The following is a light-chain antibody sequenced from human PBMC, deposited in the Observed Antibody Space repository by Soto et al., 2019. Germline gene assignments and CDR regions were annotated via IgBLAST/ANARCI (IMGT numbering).Light chain of an antibody. CDR1: QSVLYSSNNKNY. V-gene: IGKV4-1*01. Sequence: DIVMTQSPDSLAVSLGERATINCKSSQSVLYSSNNKNYLAWYQQKPGQPPKLLIDWASIRESGVPDRFSGSGSGTDFTLTISSLQAEDVAVYYCQHYYSSPFTFGQGTKLEIK. J-gene: IGKJ2*01. CDR3: QHYYSSPFT. CDR2: WAS.